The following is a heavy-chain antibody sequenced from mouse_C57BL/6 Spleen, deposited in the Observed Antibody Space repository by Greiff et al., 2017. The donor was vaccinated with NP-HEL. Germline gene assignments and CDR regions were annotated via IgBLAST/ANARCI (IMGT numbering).Heavy chain of an antibody. D-gene: IGHD1-1*01. CDR2: INPNNGGT. CDR1: GYTFTDYN. V-gene: IGHV1-18*01. Sequence: EVQLQQSGPELVKPGASVKIPCKASGYTFTDYNMDWVKQSHGKSLEWIGDINPNNGGTIYNQKFKGKATLTVDKSSSTAYMERRSLTSEDTAVYYCARWGITTVASYAMDYWGQGTSVTVSS. J-gene: IGHJ4*01. CDR3: ARWGITTVASYAMDY.